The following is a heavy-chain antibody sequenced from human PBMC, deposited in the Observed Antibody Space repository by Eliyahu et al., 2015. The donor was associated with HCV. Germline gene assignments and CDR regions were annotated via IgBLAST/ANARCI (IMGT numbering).Heavy chain of an antibody. CDR2: IYSGGSS. Sequence: EVRLVQSGGGLIQPGESLRLSCATSGFITXIYYLSWVRQAPGKGLDWVSVIYSGGSSFYADSVKGRFTISRDSSRTTLYLQMNNLRVEDTAVYYCAVTFYPDADHLPSPPRDHWGQGTLVTVSS. D-gene: IGHD2-21*02. CDR1: GFITXIYY. CDR3: AVTFYPDADHLPSPPRDH. J-gene: IGHJ4*02. V-gene: IGHV3-53*01.